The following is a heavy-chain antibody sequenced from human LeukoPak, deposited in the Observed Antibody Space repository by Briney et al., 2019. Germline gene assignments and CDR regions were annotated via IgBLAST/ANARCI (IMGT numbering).Heavy chain of an antibody. CDR3: ARPYYYGSGSYHNEREAYYFDY. V-gene: IGHV5-51*01. CDR2: IYPGDSDT. Sequence: GESLKISCKGSRYSFTSYWIGWVRQMPGKGLEWMGIIYPGDSDTRYSPSFQGQVTISADKSISTAYLQWSSLKASDTAMYYCARPYYYGSGSYHNEREAYYFDYWGQGTLVTVSS. J-gene: IGHJ4*02. D-gene: IGHD3-10*01. CDR1: RYSFTSYW.